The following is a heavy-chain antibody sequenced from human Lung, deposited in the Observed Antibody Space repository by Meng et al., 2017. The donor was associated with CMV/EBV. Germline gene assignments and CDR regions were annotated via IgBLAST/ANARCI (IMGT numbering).Heavy chain of an antibody. CDR2: ISGSGGST. J-gene: IGHJ2*01. D-gene: IGHD2-2*01. Sequence: SXAASGFTFSSYAMSWVRQAPGMGLEWVSAISGSGGSTYYADSVKGRFTISRDNSKNTLYLQMNSLRAEDTAVYYCAKAGCSSTSCYGWYFDLLGRGXLVTVSS. CDR1: GFTFSSYA. V-gene: IGHV3-23*01. CDR3: AKAGCSSTSCYGWYFDL.